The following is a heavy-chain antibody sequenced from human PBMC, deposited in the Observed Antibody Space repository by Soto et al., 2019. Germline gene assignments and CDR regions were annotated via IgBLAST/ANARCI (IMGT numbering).Heavy chain of an antibody. CDR3: ARRKYLDY. D-gene: IGHD6-6*01. CDR1: GFTFGDYA. Sequence: GGSLRLSCTTSGFTFGDYAMSWFRQAPGKGLEWIVYIRSNTYGGTTEYAASVKVRFTISRDDSKRVAHLQMNSLETEDTAVYFCARRKYLDYWGQGTLVTVSS. V-gene: IGHV3-49*03. J-gene: IGHJ4*02. CDR2: IRSNTYGGTT.